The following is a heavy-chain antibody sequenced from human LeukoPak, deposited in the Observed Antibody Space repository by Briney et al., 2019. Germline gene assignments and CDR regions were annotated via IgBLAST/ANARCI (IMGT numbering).Heavy chain of an antibody. V-gene: IGHV3-66*01. CDR1: GFTFSNGW. Sequence: PGGSLRLSCAASGFTFSNGWMSWVRQAPGKGLEWVSVLYSGGTTDYAESVRGRFTISRDSSKNTLYLQMNNLRVEDTAVYYCAGAPYCSGGSCYSYNWFDPWGQGTRVTVSS. CDR2: LYSGGTT. J-gene: IGHJ5*02. CDR3: AGAPYCSGGSCYSYNWFDP. D-gene: IGHD2-15*01.